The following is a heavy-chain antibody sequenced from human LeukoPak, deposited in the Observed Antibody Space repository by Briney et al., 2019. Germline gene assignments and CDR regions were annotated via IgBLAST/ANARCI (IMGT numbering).Heavy chain of an antibody. D-gene: IGHD4-17*01. V-gene: IGHV3-21*01. CDR2: ISSSSTYI. Sequence: GGSLRLSCAASGFTFSSYTIHWVRQAPGKGLEWVSSISSSSTYIYYADSVKGRFTISRDNAKNSLYLQMNSLRAEDTAVYYCARDYGGMDVWGQGTTVTVSS. CDR3: ARDYGGMDV. CDR1: GFTFSSYT. J-gene: IGHJ6*02.